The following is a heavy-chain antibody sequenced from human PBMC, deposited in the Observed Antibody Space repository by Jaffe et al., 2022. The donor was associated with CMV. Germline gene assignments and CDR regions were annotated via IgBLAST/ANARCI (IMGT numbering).Heavy chain of an antibody. CDR1: GFTFSSYG. D-gene: IGHD3-3*01. V-gene: IGHV3-33*08. CDR3: AREAVGIFGVDP. J-gene: IGHJ5*02. CDR2: IWYDGSNK. Sequence: QVQLVESGGGVVQPGRSLRLSCAASGFTFSSYGMHWVRQAPGKGLEWVAVIWYDGSNKYYADSVKGRFTISRDNSKNTLYLQMNSLRAEDTAVYYCAREAVGIFGVDPWGQGTLVTVSS.